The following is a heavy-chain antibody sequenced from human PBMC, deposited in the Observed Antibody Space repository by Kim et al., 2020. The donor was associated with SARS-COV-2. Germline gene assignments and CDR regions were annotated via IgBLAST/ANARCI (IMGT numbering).Heavy chain of an antibody. D-gene: IGHD3-10*01. Sequence: TYYNPSLKSRVTISVDTTKNQFSLKLSSVTAADTAVYYCVRGYYGSGVDPWGQGTLVTVSS. V-gene: IGHV4-31*02. CDR3: VRGYYGSGVDP. CDR2: T. J-gene: IGHJ5*02.